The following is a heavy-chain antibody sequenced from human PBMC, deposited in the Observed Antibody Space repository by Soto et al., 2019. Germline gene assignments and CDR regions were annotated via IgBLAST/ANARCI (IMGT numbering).Heavy chain of an antibody. CDR1: GGTFSSYA. J-gene: IGHJ6*02. CDR2: IIPIFGTA. CDR3: ARDGITMIVVYNRDYYYGMDV. D-gene: IGHD3-22*01. V-gene: IGHV1-69*12. Sequence: QVQLVQSGAEVKKPGSSVKVSCKASGGTFSSYAISWVRPAPGQGLEWMGGIIPIFGTANYAQKFQGRVTITADESTSTAYMELSSLRSEDTAVYYCARDGITMIVVYNRDYYYGMDVWGQGTTVTVSS.